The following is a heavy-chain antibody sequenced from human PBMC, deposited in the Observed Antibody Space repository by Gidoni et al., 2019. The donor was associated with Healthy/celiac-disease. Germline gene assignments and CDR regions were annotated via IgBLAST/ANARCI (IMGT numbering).Heavy chain of an antibody. CDR3: ASPLLPKGVDY. CDR1: GFTFSRYS. J-gene: IGHJ4*02. D-gene: IGHD2-15*01. Sequence: EVQLVESGGGLVKPGGSLRLSCADSGFTFSRYSMNWVRQAPGKGLEWVSSISSSSSYIYYADSVKGRFTISRDNAKNSLYLQMNSLRAEDTAVYYCASPLLPKGVDYWGQGTLVTVSS. CDR2: ISSSSSYI. V-gene: IGHV3-21*01.